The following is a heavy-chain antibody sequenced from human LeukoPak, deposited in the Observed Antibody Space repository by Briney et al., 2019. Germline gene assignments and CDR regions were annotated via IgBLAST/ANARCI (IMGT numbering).Heavy chain of an antibody. CDR2: IYPGDSDT. D-gene: IGHD4-11*01. Sequence: GESLKISCKGSGYTFTNYWIGWVRQMPGKGLEWMGIIYPGDSDTRYSPSSQGQVTISADKSISTAYLQWSSLKASDTAMYYCARRSYSNYEPFDYWGQGTLVTVSS. J-gene: IGHJ4*02. V-gene: IGHV5-51*01. CDR1: GYTFTNYW. CDR3: ARRSYSNYEPFDY.